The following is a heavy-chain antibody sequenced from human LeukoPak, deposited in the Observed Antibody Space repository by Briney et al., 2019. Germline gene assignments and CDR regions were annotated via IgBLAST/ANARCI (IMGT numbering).Heavy chain of an antibody. CDR2: IYYSGST. CDR3: ARDRRGAVGATTSFDY. J-gene: IGHJ4*02. D-gene: IGHD1-26*01. CDR1: GGSISSYY. Sequence: SETLSLTCTVSGGSISSYYWSWIRQPPGKGLEWIGYIYYSGSTNYNPSLKSQVTISVDTSKNQFSLKLSSVTAADTAVYYCARDRRGAVGATTSFDYWGQGTLVTVSS. V-gene: IGHV4-59*01.